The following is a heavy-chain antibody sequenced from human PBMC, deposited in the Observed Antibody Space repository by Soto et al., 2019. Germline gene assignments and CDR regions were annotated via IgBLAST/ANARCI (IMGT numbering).Heavy chain of an antibody. V-gene: IGHV4-34*01. Sequence: SETLSLTCAVYGGSFSGYYWSWIRQPPGKGLEWIGEINHSGSTNYNPSLKSRVTISVDTSKNQFSLKLSSVTAADTAVYYCARGLSYGDYEYPRGSFGVLYGMDVWGQGTTVTVSS. CDR3: ARGLSYGDYEYPRGSFGVLYGMDV. CDR1: GGSFSGYY. J-gene: IGHJ6*02. CDR2: INHSGST. D-gene: IGHD4-17*01.